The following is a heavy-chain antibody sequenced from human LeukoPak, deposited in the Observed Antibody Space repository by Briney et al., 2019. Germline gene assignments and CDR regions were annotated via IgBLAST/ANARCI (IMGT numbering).Heavy chain of an antibody. CDR2: INPSGGST. Sequence: ASVKVSCKASGGTFSSYAISWVRQAPGQGLEWMGIINPSGGSTSYAQKFLGRVTMTRDTSTSTVYMELSSLRSEDTAVYYCARALSLRDVDYYYYMDVWGKGTTVTISS. D-gene: IGHD2-21*01. V-gene: IGHV1-46*01. CDR3: ARALSLRDVDYYYYMDV. J-gene: IGHJ6*03. CDR1: GGTFSSYA.